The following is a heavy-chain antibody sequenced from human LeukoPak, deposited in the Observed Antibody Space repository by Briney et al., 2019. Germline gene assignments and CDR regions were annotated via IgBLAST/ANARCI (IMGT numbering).Heavy chain of an antibody. CDR2: ISYSGGST. Sequence: HTGGSLRLSCAVSGFTFSSYAMNWVRQAPGKGLEWVSVISYSGGSTNYADSVKGRFTISRDNSKKTLYLQMNSLRAEDTAVYYCAKGRDYFDYWGQGTLVTVSS. CDR3: AKGRDYFDY. V-gene: IGHV3-23*01. J-gene: IGHJ4*02. CDR1: GFTFSSYA.